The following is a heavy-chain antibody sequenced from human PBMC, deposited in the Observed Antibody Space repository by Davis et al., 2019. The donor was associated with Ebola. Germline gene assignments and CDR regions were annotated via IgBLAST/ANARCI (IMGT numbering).Heavy chain of an antibody. V-gene: IGHV1-2*06. D-gene: IGHD2-2*01. J-gene: IGHJ4*02. CDR3: ARGEDCTSASCSTY. CDR1: GYTFTSYY. Sequence: AASVKVSCKASGYTFTSYYIHWVRQAPGQGLEWMGRINPNSGGTNYAQKFQGRVTMTRDTSISTAYMELSRLRSDDTAVYYCARGEDCTSASCSTYWGQGTLVTVSS. CDR2: INPNSGGT.